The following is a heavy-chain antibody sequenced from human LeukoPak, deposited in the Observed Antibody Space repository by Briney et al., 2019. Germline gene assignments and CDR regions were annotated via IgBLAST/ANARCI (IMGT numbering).Heavy chain of an antibody. CDR1: GFTFHHYA. J-gene: IGHJ4*02. CDR2: ISWNSAYI. V-gene: IGHV3-9*01. D-gene: IGHD5-12*01. CDR3: AKDKAPLYSGYDWDLDF. Sequence: PGGSLRLSCAASGFTFHHYAIHWVRQVPGKGLEWVSVISWNSAYIGYADSVKGRFTISRDNAKNSVYLQMNSLRAEDTALYYCAKDKAPLYSGYDWDLDFWGQGTMVTVSS.